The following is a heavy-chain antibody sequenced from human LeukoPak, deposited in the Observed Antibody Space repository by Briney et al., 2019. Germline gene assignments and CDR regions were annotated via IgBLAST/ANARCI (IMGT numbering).Heavy chain of an antibody. V-gene: IGHV4-31*03. CDR2: IYYSGST. J-gene: IGHJ5*02. CDR3: ARGLEDIVVVPAAIGWFDP. Sequence: SETLSLTCTVSGGSISSGGYYWSWIRQHPGKGLEWIGYIYYSGSTYYNPSLKSRVTISVDTSKNQFSVKLSSVTAADTAVYYCARGLEDIVVVPAAIGWFDPWGQGTLVTVSS. CDR1: GGSISSGGYY. D-gene: IGHD2-2*02.